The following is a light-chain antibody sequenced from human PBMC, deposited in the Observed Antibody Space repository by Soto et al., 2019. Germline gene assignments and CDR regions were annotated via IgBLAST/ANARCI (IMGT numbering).Light chain of an antibody. Sequence: EIVMTQSPATLSVSPGERATLSCRASQSVGSNLAWYQQKPRQAPRLLIYGASTRTTAIPARFIGSGSGTEFTLTISSLQSEDFAVYYCQHYNNWPPYAFGQGTKLEIK. V-gene: IGKV3-15*01. CDR3: QHYNNWPPYA. J-gene: IGKJ2*01. CDR1: QSVGSN. CDR2: GAS.